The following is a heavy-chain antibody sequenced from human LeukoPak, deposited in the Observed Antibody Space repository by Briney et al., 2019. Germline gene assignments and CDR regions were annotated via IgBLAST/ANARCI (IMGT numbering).Heavy chain of an antibody. J-gene: IGHJ4*02. Sequence: PGGSLRLSCAASGFTVSSNYMSWVRQAPGKALEWVSAISGSGGSTYYADSVKGRFTISRDNSKNTLYLQMNSLRAEDTAVYYCAKDVSSYYDILTEEGYWGQGTLVTVSS. CDR1: GFTVSSNY. D-gene: IGHD3-9*01. CDR2: ISGSGGST. CDR3: AKDVSSYYDILTEEGY. V-gene: IGHV3-23*01.